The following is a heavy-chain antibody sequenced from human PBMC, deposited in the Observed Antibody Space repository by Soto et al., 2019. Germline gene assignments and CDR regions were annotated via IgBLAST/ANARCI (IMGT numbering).Heavy chain of an antibody. CDR3: AAGDSSDTGDP. CDR2: TTAILGTR. D-gene: IGHD6-19*01. CDR1: GDTLSHYG. V-gene: IGHV1-69*01. J-gene: IGHJ5*02. Sequence: QVQLVQSGAEVKKPGSSVKVSCKASGDTLSHYGVSWVRQVPGKGLEWMGGTTAILGTRDYAQKFQGRLTITSDESTSTSYMELNGLPSDYTAVYYCAAGDSSDTGDPLGQGTLVNVSA.